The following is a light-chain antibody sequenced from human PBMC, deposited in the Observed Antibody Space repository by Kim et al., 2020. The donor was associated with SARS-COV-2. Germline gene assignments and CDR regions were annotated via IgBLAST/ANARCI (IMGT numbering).Light chain of an antibody. CDR2: AKN. CDR1: NLRTYS. CDR3: KSRESSGNILV. V-gene: IGLV3-19*01. J-gene: IGLJ2*01. Sequence: SSELTQDPAVSVALGQTIRITCQGDNLRTYSASWYQQKTGQAPVLVIFAKNNRPSGIPDRFSGSSSGNTASLTITGAQAEDAADYYCKSRESSGNILVFG.